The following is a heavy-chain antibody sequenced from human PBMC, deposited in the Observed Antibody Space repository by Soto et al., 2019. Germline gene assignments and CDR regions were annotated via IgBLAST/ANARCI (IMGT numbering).Heavy chain of an antibody. J-gene: IGHJ4*02. Sequence: QVQLLESGGGVVQPGRSLRLSCAASGFTFRTHAMHWFRQATGKGLECVAIVSFDGSNKYYADSVKGRFTLSRDNSKNTSYLQMSGLPPEDTAVYYCARDHTGITTTGGGRIDHWGQGTLVTVSS. CDR2: VSFDGSNK. CDR3: ARDHTGITTTGGGRIDH. CDR1: GFTFRTHA. V-gene: IGHV3-30-3*01. D-gene: IGHD1-20*01.